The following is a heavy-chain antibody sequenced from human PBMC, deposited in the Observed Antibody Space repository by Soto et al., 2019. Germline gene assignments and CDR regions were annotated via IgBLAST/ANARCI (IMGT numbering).Heavy chain of an antibody. Sequence: QVQLVQSGAEVKKPGSSVKVSCKASGGTFSSYAISWVLQAPGQGLEWMGGIIPIFGTANYAQKFQGRVTITADESTSTAYMELSSLRSEDTAVYYCARAFQWDPIYYFDLWGRGTLVTVSS. J-gene: IGHJ2*01. D-gene: IGHD1-26*01. V-gene: IGHV1-69*01. CDR2: IIPIFGTA. CDR3: ARAFQWDPIYYFDL. CDR1: GGTFSSYA.